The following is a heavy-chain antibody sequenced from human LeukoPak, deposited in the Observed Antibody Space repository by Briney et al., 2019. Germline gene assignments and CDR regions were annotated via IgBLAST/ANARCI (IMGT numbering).Heavy chain of an antibody. J-gene: IGHJ5*02. V-gene: IGHV4-30-2*01. CDR2: IYHSGST. Sequence: SETLSLTCTVSGGSISSGSHYWNWIRQPPGKGLEWIGYIYHSGSTYYNPSLKSRVTISVDRSKNQFSLKLTSVTAADTAVYYCAREGLVSWGFNPWGQGTLVTVSS. CDR3: AREGLVSWGFNP. CDR1: GGSISSGSHY. D-gene: IGHD1-26*01.